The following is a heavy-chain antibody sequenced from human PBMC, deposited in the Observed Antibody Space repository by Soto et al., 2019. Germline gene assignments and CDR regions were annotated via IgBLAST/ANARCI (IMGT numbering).Heavy chain of an antibody. V-gene: IGHV3-74*01. J-gene: IGHJ6*02. Sequence: VGSLRLSCAASGFTFSSYWMHWVRQAPGKGLVWVSRINSDGSSTSYADSVKGRFTISRDNAKNTLYLQMNSLRAEDTAVYYCARDGQLRSNSYYYYGMDVWGQGTTVTSP. D-gene: IGHD3-3*01. CDR3: ARDGQLRSNSYYYYGMDV. CDR1: GFTFSSYW. CDR2: INSDGSST.